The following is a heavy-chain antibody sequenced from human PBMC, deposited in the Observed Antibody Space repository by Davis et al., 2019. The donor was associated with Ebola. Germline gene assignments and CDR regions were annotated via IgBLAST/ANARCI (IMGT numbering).Heavy chain of an antibody. J-gene: IGHJ4*02. V-gene: IGHV3-7*01. CDR1: GFTFSGYW. Sequence: GALRLSCAASGFTFSGYWMSWVRQAPGKGLEWVANIKQDGSEKYYVDSVKGRFTISRDNAKSSLYLQMNSLTAEDTAVYYCARGREALWFGELLYYWGQGTLVTVSS. CDR3: ARGREALWFGELLYY. CDR2: IKQDGSEK. D-gene: IGHD3-10*01.